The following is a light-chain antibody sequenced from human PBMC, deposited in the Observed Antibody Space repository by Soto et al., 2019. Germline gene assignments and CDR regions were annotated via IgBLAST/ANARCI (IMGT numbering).Light chain of an antibody. J-gene: IGKJ3*01. V-gene: IGKV1-33*01. CDR2: DAS. CDR1: QDITSY. CDR3: QHCDYLPI. Sequence: DIQMTQSPSSLSASVGDRVTITCQATQDITSYLNWYQHKPGKAPKLLIYDASILEAGVPPRFIGSGSGTDFTLPISSLQPEDVATYYCQHCDYLPIFCPGTTVDFK.